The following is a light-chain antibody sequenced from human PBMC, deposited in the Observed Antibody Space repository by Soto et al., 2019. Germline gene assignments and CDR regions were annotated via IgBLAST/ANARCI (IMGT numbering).Light chain of an antibody. CDR1: QSVLYSSNNKNY. Sequence: DIVMTQSPDALAVSLGERATINCKSSQSVLYSSNNKNYLAWYQQKPGQTPKLLIYCASTRESVVPDRFSGSGSGTDFTLTSSILQAEDVAVYYCQQYYSTPITFGQGTRLEIK. CDR3: QQYYSTPIT. V-gene: IGKV4-1*01. J-gene: IGKJ5*01. CDR2: CAS.